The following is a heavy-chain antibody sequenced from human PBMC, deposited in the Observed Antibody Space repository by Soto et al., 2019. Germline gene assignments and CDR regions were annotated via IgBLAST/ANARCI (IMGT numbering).Heavy chain of an antibody. CDR2: ISYDGSNK. Sequence: QVQLVEYGGGVVQPGRSLRLSCAASGFTFSSYAMHWVRQAPGKGLEWVAVISYDGSNKYYADSVKGRFTISRDNSKNTLYLQMNSLRAEDTAVYYCARDLTVTPPNSGAVGHYWGQGTMVTVSS. V-gene: IGHV3-30-3*01. CDR1: GFTFSSYA. D-gene: IGHD4-17*01. CDR3: ARDLTVTPPNSGAVGHY. J-gene: IGHJ4*02.